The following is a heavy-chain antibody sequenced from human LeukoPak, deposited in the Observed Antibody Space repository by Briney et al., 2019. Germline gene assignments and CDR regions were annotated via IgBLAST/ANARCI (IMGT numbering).Heavy chain of an antibody. D-gene: IGHD5-12*01. CDR3: ARTRLRTAFDY. Sequence: PSETLSLTCTVSGGSISSYYWSWIRQPPGKGLEWIGYIYYSGSTNYNPSLKSRVTISVDTSKNQISLKLSSVTAADTAVYYCARTRLRTAFDYWGQGTLVTVSS. V-gene: IGHV4-59*01. CDR1: GGSISSYY. CDR2: IYYSGST. J-gene: IGHJ4*02.